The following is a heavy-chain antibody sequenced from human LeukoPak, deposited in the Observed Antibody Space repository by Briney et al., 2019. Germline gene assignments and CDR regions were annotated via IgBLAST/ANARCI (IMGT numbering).Heavy chain of an antibody. Sequence: GGSLRLSCAASGFTFSDFTMNWVRQAPGKGLEWVSCIGGSSDSYIYYSDSVRGRFTISRDNAKNSLYLQMNSLRAEDTAVYYCAKIRAFYDILTGYWPGAFDIWGQGTMVTVSS. CDR3: AKIRAFYDILTGYWPGAFDI. CDR2: IGGSSDSYI. CDR1: GFTFSDFT. V-gene: IGHV3-21*01. D-gene: IGHD3-9*01. J-gene: IGHJ3*02.